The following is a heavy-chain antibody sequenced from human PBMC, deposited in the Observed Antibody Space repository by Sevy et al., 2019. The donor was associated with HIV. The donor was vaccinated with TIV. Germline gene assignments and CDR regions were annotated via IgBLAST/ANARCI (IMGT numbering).Heavy chain of an antibody. CDR3: ARVDYYGSGGYYHYFDY. Sequence: GGSLRLSCAASGFTFSSYSMNWVRQAPGKGLEWVSSISSSSSYIYYADSVKGRFTISRDNAKNSLYLQMNSLRAEDTGVYYFARVDYYGSGGYYHYFDYWGQGTLVTVSS. J-gene: IGHJ4*02. CDR2: ISSSSSYI. D-gene: IGHD3-10*01. CDR1: GFTFSSYS. V-gene: IGHV3-21*01.